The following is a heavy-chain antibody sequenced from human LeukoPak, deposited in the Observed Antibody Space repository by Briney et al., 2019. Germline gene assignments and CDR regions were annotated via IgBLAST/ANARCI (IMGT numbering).Heavy chain of an antibody. CDR2: ISYDGSNK. J-gene: IGHJ4*02. CDR1: GFTFSSYG. D-gene: IGHD3-10*01. V-gene: IGHV3-30*18. Sequence: PGGSLRLSCAASGFTFSSYGMHWVRQAPGKGLEWVAVISYDGSNKYYADSVKGRFTISRDNSKNTLYLQMNSLRAEDTAVYYCAKGPQVLLWFGESIMPLDYWGQGTLVTVSS. CDR3: AKGPQVLLWFGESIMPLDY.